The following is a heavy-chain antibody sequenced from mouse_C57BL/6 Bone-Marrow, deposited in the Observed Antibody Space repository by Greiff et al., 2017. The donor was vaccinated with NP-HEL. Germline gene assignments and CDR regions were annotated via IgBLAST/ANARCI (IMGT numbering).Heavy chain of an antibody. Sequence: QVQLQQPGAELVKPGASVEMSCKASGYTFTSYWITWVKQRPGQGLEWIGDIYPGSGSTNYNEKFKSKATLTVDTSSSTAYMQLSSLTSEDSAVYYCATQGHSSGLSWFAYWGQGTLVTVSA. CDR1: GYTFTSYW. J-gene: IGHJ3*01. D-gene: IGHD3-1*01. CDR2: IYPGSGST. V-gene: IGHV1-55*01. CDR3: ATQGHSSGLSWFAY.